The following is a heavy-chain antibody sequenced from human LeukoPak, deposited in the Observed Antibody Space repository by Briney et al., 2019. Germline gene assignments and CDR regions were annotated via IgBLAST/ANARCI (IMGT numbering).Heavy chain of an antibody. CDR3: ARGSYGAVDY. CDR1: GFTFSSSS. CDR2: ISSFSSTI. V-gene: IGHV3-48*02. D-gene: IGHD4/OR15-4a*01. J-gene: IGHJ4*02. Sequence: GGSLRLSCEASGFTFSSSSINWVRQAPGQGLVWVSSISSFSSTIYYADSVKGRFTISRDNAKNSLYLQMNSLRDEDTAVYYCARGSYGAVDYRGQGTLVTISS.